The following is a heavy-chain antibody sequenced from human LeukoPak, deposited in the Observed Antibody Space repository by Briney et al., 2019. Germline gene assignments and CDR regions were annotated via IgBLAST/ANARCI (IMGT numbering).Heavy chain of an antibody. J-gene: IGHJ4*02. D-gene: IGHD3-9*01. CDR2: INHSGST. CDR1: GGSFSGYY. CDR3: ARGPTTDYDVLTGYYYFDY. Sequence: SETLSLTCVVYGGSFSGYYWTWIRQPPGKGLEWIGEINHSGSTNQNPSLKSRVTISVDTSKNQFSLKVSSVTAADTAVYYCARGPTTDYDVLTGYYYFDYWGQGTLVTVSS. V-gene: IGHV4-34*01.